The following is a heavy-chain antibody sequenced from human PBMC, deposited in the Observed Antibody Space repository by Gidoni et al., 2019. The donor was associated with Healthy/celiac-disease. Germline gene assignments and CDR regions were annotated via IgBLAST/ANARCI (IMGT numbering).Heavy chain of an antibody. CDR3: AHSFSGWVWGAYFDY. J-gene: IGHJ4*02. Sequence: QITLKESGPTLVNPTQTPTLTCTFSGFSLSTSGVGVGWFRQPPGKALEWLALIYWNDDKRYSPSLKSRITITKDTSKNQVVLTMTNMDPVDTATYYCAHSFSGWVWGAYFDYWGQGTLVTVSS. CDR1: GFSLSTSGVG. D-gene: IGHD6-19*01. CDR2: IYWNDDK. V-gene: IGHV2-5*01.